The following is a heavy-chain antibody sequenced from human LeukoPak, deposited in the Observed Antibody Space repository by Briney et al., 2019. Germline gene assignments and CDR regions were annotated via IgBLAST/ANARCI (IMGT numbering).Heavy chain of an antibody. V-gene: IGHV3-23*01. CDR1: GFTFSRYA. CDR3: AKAQGGYYDSRGYHIDY. J-gene: IGHJ4*02. D-gene: IGHD3-22*01. Sequence: PGGSLRLSSAASGFTFSRYALSWVRQAPGKGLQWVSAVSGSGVSSTYYADSVQGRFTISRDTSENTPYLQMNSLKDEDTAVYYCAKAQGGYYDSRGYHIDYRGQGTLGTGSP. CDR2: VSGSGVSST.